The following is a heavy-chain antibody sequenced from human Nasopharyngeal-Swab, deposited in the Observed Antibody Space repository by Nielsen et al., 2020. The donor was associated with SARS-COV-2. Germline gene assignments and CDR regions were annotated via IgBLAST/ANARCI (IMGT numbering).Heavy chain of an antibody. V-gene: IGHV3-9*01. D-gene: IGHD1-26*01. CDR3: AKVNSGGYLHYSFDY. CDR2: ISWNSGYI. CDR1: GFAFDEYA. Sequence: SLKISCTASGFAFDEYAMHWVRQAPGKGLEWVSSISWNSGYIDHADSVKGRFTISRDNAKNSLYLQMNSLRTEDTALYYCAKVNSGGYLHYSFDYWGQGALVTVSS. J-gene: IGHJ4*02.